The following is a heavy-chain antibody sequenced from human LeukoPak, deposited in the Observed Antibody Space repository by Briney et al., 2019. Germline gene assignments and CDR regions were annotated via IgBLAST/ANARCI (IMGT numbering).Heavy chain of an antibody. J-gene: IGHJ3*02. CDR2: FYYSGAT. D-gene: IGHD1-26*01. CDR1: GGTLTGYF. V-gene: IGHV4-59*01. Sequence: PSETLSLTCAVSGGTLTGYFWTWIRQPPGKGLEWIGHFYYSGATYYNPSLGSRVSISVYTSKTEFSLELNSVTGADTAVYFCARGFGGTYYTDDFDMWGQGTIVTVSS. CDR3: ARGFGGTYYTDDFDM.